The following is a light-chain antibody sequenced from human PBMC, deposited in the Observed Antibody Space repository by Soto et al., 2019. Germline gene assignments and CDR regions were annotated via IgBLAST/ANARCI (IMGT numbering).Light chain of an antibody. CDR1: SSDVGRYDY. CDR2: EVS. J-gene: IGLJ1*01. V-gene: IGLV2-14*01. Sequence: QSVLTQPASVSGSPGQSITISCTGTSSDVGRYDYVSWYQQHPGKAPKLMVSEVSHRPSGVSNRFSGSKSGNTASLTISGLQAEDEADYYCSSYSPMGTYVFGAGTKLTVL. CDR3: SSYSPMGTYV.